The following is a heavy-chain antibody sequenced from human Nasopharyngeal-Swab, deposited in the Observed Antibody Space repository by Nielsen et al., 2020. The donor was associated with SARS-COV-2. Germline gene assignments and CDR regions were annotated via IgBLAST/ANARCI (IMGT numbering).Heavy chain of an antibody. CDR2: IYPRDSDT. Sequence: GESLKISCKGSGYSFTSYWIAWVRQMPGKGLEWMGIIYPRDSDTRYSPSFQGQVTISADKSISTAYLQWSSLKASDTAMYYCARSGYSYGLPVGYVGHWSQGTLVTVSS. CDR3: ARSGYSYGLPVGYVGH. J-gene: IGHJ4*02. CDR1: GYSFTSYW. D-gene: IGHD5-18*01. V-gene: IGHV5-51*01.